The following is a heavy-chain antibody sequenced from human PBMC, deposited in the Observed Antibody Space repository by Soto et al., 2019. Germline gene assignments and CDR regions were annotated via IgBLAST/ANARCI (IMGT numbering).Heavy chain of an antibody. CDR3: ARNPFYYGSGYYYYYGMDV. J-gene: IGHJ6*02. V-gene: IGHV1-3*01. CDR1: GYTFTSYA. CDR2: INAGNGNT. Sequence: GASVKVSCKASGYTFTSYAMHWVRQAPGQRLEWMGWINAGNGNTKYSQKFQGRVTITRDTSASTAYMELSSLRSEDAAVYYCARNPFYYGSGYYYYYGMDVWGQGTTVTVSS. D-gene: IGHD3-10*01.